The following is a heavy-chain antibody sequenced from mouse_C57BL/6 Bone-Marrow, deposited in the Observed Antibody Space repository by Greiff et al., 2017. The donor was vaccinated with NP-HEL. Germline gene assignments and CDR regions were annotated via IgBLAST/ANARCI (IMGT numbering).Heavy chain of an antibody. CDR3: ARYEALMVTSDFDY. CDR1: GFTFTDYY. D-gene: IGHD2-2*01. Sequence: EVQLVESGGGLVQPGGSLSLSCAASGFTFTDYYMSWVRQPPGKALEWLGFIRNKANGYTTEYSASVQGRFTISRDNSQSILYLQMNALRAEDSATYYGARYEALMVTSDFDYWGQGTTLTVAS. J-gene: IGHJ2*01. V-gene: IGHV7-3*01. CDR2: IRNKANGYTT.